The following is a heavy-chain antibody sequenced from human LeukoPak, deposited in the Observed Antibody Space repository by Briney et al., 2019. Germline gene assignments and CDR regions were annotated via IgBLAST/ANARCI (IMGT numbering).Heavy chain of an antibody. J-gene: IGHJ6*03. CDR2: ISSSSSYI. CDR1: GFTFSSYS. V-gene: IGHV3-21*01. CDR3: ARDNGGTAMAYYYYYYMDV. Sequence: GGSLRLSCAASGFTFSSYSMNWVRQAPGKGLEWVSSISSSSSYIYYADSVKGRFTIYRENAKNSMYLQMNSLRAEDTAVYYCARDNGGTAMAYYYYYYMDVWGKGTTVTISS. D-gene: IGHD5-18*01.